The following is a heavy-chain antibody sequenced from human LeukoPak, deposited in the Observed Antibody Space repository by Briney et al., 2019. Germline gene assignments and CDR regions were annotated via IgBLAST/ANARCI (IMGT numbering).Heavy chain of an antibody. D-gene: IGHD2-21*01. CDR1: GYTFTSYG. Sequence: VSVKVSCKASGYTFTSYGISWVRQAPGQGLEWMGWISAYNGNTNYAQKLQGRVTITTDESTSTAYMELSSLRSEDTAVYYCASVISPLPESGYYMDVWGKGTTVTVSS. J-gene: IGHJ6*03. CDR2: ISAYNGNT. CDR3: ASVISPLPESGYYMDV. V-gene: IGHV1-18*01.